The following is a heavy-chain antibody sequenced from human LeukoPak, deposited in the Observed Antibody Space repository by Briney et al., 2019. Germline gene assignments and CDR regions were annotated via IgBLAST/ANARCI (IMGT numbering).Heavy chain of an antibody. CDR3: ARNAGWFDP. J-gene: IGHJ5*02. V-gene: IGHV4-34*01. D-gene: IGHD6-13*01. Sequence: SETLSLTCAVYGGSFSGYYWSWIRQPPGKGLEWIGEINHSGSTNYNPSLKSRVTISVDTSKNQFSLKRSSVTAADTAVYYCARNAGWFDPWGQGTLVTVSS. CDR2: INHSGST. CDR1: GGSFSGYY.